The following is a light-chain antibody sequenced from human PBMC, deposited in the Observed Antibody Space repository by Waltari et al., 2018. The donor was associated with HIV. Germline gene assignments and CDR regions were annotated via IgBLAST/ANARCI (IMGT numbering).Light chain of an antibody. Sequence: QSALTQPASVSGSPGQSITISCTGTSSDVGNYNYVSWFQQPPDKATTLILFAVNKRPSGVSSRFSGSKSAKTASLTISGLQPEDEGDYFCTSYTSSDTWVFGGGTKVTVL. CDR1: SSDVGNYNY. CDR3: TSYTSSDTWV. V-gene: IGLV2-14*03. J-gene: IGLJ3*02. CDR2: AVN.